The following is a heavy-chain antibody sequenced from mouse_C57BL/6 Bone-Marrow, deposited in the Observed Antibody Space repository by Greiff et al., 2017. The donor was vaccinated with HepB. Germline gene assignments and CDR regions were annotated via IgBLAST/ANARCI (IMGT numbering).Heavy chain of an antibody. D-gene: IGHD1-1*01. CDR1: GFTFSSYT. CDR3: AHPGYYYPFAY. CDR2: ISGGGGNT. Sequence: EVQGVESGGGLVKPGGSLKLSCAASGFTFSSYTMSWVRQTPEKRLEWVATISGGGGNTYYPDSVKGRFTISRDNAKNTLYLQMSSLRSEYTALYYCAHPGYYYPFAYWGQGTLVTVSA. J-gene: IGHJ3*01. V-gene: IGHV5-9*01.